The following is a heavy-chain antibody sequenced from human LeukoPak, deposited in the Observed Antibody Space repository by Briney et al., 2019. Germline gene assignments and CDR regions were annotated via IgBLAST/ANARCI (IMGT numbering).Heavy chain of an antibody. D-gene: IGHD2-2*01. CDR3: ARNIVVVPAAPGIDY. CDR2: ISSSSSYI. J-gene: IGHJ4*02. V-gene: IGHV3-21*01. Sequence: GGSLRLSCAASGFTFSSYSMNWVRQAPGKGLEWVSSISSSSSYIYYADSVKGRFTISRDNAKNSLYLQVNSLRAEDTAVYYCARNIVVVPAAPGIDYWGQGTLVTVSS. CDR1: GFTFSSYS.